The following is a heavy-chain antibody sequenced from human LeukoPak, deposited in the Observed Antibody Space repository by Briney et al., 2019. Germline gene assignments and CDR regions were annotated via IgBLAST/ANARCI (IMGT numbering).Heavy chain of an antibody. V-gene: IGHV3-23*01. J-gene: IGHJ4*02. D-gene: IGHD3-10*01. CDR3: AKDASWFETPDY. Sequence: GGSLRLSCAASGFTFSSYAMSWVRQAPGKGLECVSAISGSGGSTYYADSVKGRFTISRDNSKNTLYLQMNLLRAEDTAVYSCAKDASWFETPDYWGQGTLVTVSS. CDR1: GFTFSSYA. CDR2: ISGSGGST.